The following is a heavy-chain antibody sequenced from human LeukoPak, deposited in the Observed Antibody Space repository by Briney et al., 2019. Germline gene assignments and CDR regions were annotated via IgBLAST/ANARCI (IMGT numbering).Heavy chain of an antibody. CDR1: GYTFTSCD. Sequence: ASVKISCKASGYTFTSCDINWVRQAPGQGLEWMGWMNPNSGNTGYAQKFQGRVTMPRNTSISTAYMELSSLRSEDTAMYYCARGPSKKISIFGVVNENWFDPWGQGTLVTVSS. D-gene: IGHD3-3*01. V-gene: IGHV1-8*01. CDR2: MNPNSGNT. CDR3: ARGPSKKISIFGVVNENWFDP. J-gene: IGHJ5*02.